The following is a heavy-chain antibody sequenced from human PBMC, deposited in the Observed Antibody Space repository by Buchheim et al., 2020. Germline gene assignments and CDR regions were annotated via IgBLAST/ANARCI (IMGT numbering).Heavy chain of an antibody. Sequence: EVQLLESGGGLLQPGGSLRLSCAASGFTFSSYAMSWVRQAPGKGLEWVSAISGSGGSTYYADSVKGRFTISRDNSKNTLYLQMNSLRAEDTAVYYCAKESIFGVVIIRTGYYFDYWGQGTL. CDR2: ISGSGGST. CDR1: GFTFSSYA. V-gene: IGHV3-23*01. D-gene: IGHD3-3*01. CDR3: AKESIFGVVIIRTGYYFDY. J-gene: IGHJ4*02.